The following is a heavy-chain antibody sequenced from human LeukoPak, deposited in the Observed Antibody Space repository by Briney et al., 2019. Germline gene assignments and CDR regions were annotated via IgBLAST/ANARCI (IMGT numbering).Heavy chain of an antibody. CDR2: ISWNSGSI. V-gene: IGHV3-9*01. CDR1: GFTFDDYA. D-gene: IGHD2-2*01. CDR3: AKDGNYCSSTSCYDFDY. J-gene: IGHJ4*02. Sequence: GGSLRLSCAASGFTFDDYAMHWVRQAPGKGLEWVSGISWNSGSIGYADSVKGRFTISRDNAKNYLYLQMNSLRAEDTALYYCAKDGNYCSSTSCYDFDYWGQGTLVTVSS.